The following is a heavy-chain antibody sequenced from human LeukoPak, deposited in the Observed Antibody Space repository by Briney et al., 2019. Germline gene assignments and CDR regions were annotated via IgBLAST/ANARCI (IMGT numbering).Heavy chain of an antibody. Sequence: GGSLRLSCAASGFTFSSYWMHWVRQAPGKGLVWVSRINNDGSSTPYADSVKGRFTISRDNPKNTLYLQMNSLRAEDTAVYYCARSNHGCHDYWGQGTLVTVSS. CDR2: INNDGSST. CDR1: GFTFSSYW. CDR3: ARSNHGCHDY. J-gene: IGHJ4*02. V-gene: IGHV3-74*01. D-gene: IGHD4-11*01.